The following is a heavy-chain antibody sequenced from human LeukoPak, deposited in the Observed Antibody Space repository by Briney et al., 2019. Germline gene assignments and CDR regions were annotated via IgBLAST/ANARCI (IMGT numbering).Heavy chain of an antibody. Sequence: SETLSLTCTASGGSISSSSYYWGWIRQPPGKGLEWIGSIYYSGSTYYNPSLKSRVTISVDTSKNQFSLKLSSVTAADTAVYYCARQAQGEDAFDIWGQGTMVTVSS. J-gene: IGHJ3*02. CDR1: GGSISSSSYY. CDR2: IYYSGST. D-gene: IGHD3-16*01. CDR3: ARQAQGEDAFDI. V-gene: IGHV4-39*01.